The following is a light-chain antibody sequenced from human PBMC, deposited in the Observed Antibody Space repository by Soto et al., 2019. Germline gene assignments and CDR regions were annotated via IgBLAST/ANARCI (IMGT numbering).Light chain of an antibody. CDR2: DYN. CDR3: ATWDSSLRADV. Sequence: QTVVTQPPSVSAAPGQKVTISCSGSTSNIGNNYVSWYQHLPGAAPKLLIYDYNRRPSGIPDRFSGSRSGTLATLGITGLQTGDEADYYCATWDSSLRADVFGAGTKLTVL. V-gene: IGLV1-51*01. CDR1: TSNIGNNY. J-gene: IGLJ1*01.